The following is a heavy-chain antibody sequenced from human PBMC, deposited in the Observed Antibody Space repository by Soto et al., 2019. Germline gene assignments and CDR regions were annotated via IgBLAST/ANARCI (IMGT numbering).Heavy chain of an antibody. CDR2: IYHSGST. J-gene: IGHJ4*02. CDR3: ASSSISGYYYYEVFDY. D-gene: IGHD3-22*01. Sequence: SETLSLTCTVSGGSISSSNWWSWVRQPPGKGLEWIGEIYHSGSTNYNPSLKSRVTISVDKSKNQFSLKLSSVTAADTAVYYCASSSISGYYYYEVFDYWGQGTLVTVS. CDR1: GGSISSSNW. V-gene: IGHV4-4*02.